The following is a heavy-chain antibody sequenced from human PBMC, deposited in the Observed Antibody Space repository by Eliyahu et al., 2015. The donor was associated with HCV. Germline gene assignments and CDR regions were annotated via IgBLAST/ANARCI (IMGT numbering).Heavy chain of an antibody. CDR1: GYTFSVHY. D-gene: IGHD6-19*01. CDR3: VRDASSGWYPGLDY. J-gene: IGHJ4*02. Sequence: QVQLVQSGAEVKKPGXXVRLSCKASGYTFSVHYMHWVRQAPGQGLXLMGRIHPVFDXTKYAERXQGRVTLTXDTSISAVYMDLSSLRSDXTAIYYCVRDASSGWYPGLDYWGQGTLVTVSS. V-gene: IGHV1-2*06. CDR2: IHPVFDXT.